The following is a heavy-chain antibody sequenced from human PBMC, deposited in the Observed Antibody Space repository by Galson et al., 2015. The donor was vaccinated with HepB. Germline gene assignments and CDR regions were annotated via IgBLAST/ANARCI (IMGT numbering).Heavy chain of an antibody. CDR1: GGSISSGGYY. J-gene: IGHJ3*02. CDR3: ARDLSGQLWRPDAFDI. V-gene: IGHV4-31*03. Sequence: TLSLTCTVSGGSISSGGYYWSWIRQHPGKGLEWIGYIYYSGSTYYNPSLKSRVTISVDTSKNQFSLKLSSVTAADTAVYYCARDLSGQLWRPDAFDIWGQGTMVTVSS. CDR2: IYYSGST. D-gene: IGHD5-18*01.